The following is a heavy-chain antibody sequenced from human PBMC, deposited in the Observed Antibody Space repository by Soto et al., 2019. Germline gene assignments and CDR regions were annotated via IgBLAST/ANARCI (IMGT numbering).Heavy chain of an antibody. V-gene: IGHV5-10-1*01. Sequence: PGESLNISCKGSGYSFTSYWISWVRQMPGKGLEWMGRIDPSDSYTNYSPSFQGHVTISADKSISTACLQWSSLKASDTAMYYWARHPLEVAGPNDYGGQGTLVTVS. CDR3: ARHPLEVAGPNDY. D-gene: IGHD6-19*01. CDR2: IDPSDSYT. J-gene: IGHJ4*02. CDR1: GYSFTSYW.